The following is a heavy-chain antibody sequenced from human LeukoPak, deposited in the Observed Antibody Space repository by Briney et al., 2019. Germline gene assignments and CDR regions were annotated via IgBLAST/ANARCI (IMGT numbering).Heavy chain of an antibody. Sequence: PSETLSLTCTVSGGSISSSSYYWGWIRQPPEKGLEWIGSIYYSGSTYYNPSLKSRVTISVDTSKNQFSLKLSSVTAADTAVYYCAREPPLVVAGPYYYMDVWGKGTTVTVSS. CDR2: IYYSGST. CDR1: GGSISSSSYY. V-gene: IGHV4-39*07. J-gene: IGHJ6*03. CDR3: AREPPLVVAGPYYYMDV. D-gene: IGHD2-15*01.